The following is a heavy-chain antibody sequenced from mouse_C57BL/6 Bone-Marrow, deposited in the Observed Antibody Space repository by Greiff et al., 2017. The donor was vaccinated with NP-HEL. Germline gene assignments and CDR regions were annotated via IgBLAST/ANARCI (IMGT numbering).Heavy chain of an antibody. D-gene: IGHD1-1*01. V-gene: IGHV6-3*01. J-gene: IGHJ4*01. CDR1: GFTFSNYW. Sequence: EVKVEESGGGLVQPGGSMKLSCVASGFTFSNYWMNWVRQSPEKGLEWVAQIRLKSDNYATHYAESVKGRFTISRDDSKSSVYLQMNNLRAEDTGIYYCTGFITTAYYAMDYWGQGTSVTVSS. CDR3: TGFITTAYYAMDY. CDR2: IRLKSDNYAT.